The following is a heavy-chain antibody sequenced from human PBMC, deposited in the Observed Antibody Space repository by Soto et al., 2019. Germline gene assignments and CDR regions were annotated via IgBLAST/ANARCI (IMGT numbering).Heavy chain of an antibody. CDR2: ISGSGGST. D-gene: IGHD3-3*01. Sequence: GGSLRLSCAASGFPFSSYAMSWVRQAPGKGLEWVSAISGSGGSTYYADPVKGRFTISRDNSKNTLYLQMNSLRAEDTAVYYCAKGVLLRFLEWSIKRGYYYGMDVWGQGTTVTVSS. J-gene: IGHJ6*02. V-gene: IGHV3-23*01. CDR1: GFPFSSYA. CDR3: AKGVLLRFLEWSIKRGYYYGMDV.